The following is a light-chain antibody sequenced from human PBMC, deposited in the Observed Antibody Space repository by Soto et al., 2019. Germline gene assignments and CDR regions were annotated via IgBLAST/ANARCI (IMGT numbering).Light chain of an antibody. Sequence: QSALTQPASVSGSPGQSITISCTGTSSDIGGYNYVSWYQQHPGKAPKLMIYEVSNRPSGVSNRFSGSKSGTSATLDITGVQTGDEADYYCGTWDNSKTVIFGGGTKLTVL. V-gene: IGLV2-14*01. J-gene: IGLJ2*01. CDR3: GTWDNSKTVI. CDR1: SSDIGGYNY. CDR2: EVS.